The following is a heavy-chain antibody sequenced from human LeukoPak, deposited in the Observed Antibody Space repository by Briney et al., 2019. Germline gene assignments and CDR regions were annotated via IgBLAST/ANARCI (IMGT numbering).Heavy chain of an antibody. CDR2: ISSSASTV. D-gene: IGHD5-18*01. V-gene: IGHV3-48*03. CDR3: AREARYSYGQNDY. CDR1: GFPFSSYE. J-gene: IGHJ4*02. Sequence: PGGSLRLSCVASGFPFSSYEMNWVRQAPGTGLEWVSYISSSASTVYYADSVKGRFTISRDNAKNSLYLQMNYLRAEDAAVYYCAREARYSYGQNDYWGQGTLVTVSS.